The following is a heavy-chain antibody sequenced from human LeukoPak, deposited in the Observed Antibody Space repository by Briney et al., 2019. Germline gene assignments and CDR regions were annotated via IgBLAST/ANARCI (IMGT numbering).Heavy chain of an antibody. J-gene: IGHJ3*02. Sequence: PGGSLRLSCAASGFTFSTYSMNWVRQAPGKGLEWVSYISSNSNTMYYADSVKSRFTISRDNAKNSLYLQMNSLRAEDTAVYYCAREFIKGAFDIWGQGTMVTVSS. CDR2: ISSNSNTM. CDR3: AREFIKGAFDI. CDR1: GFTFSTYS. V-gene: IGHV3-48*04.